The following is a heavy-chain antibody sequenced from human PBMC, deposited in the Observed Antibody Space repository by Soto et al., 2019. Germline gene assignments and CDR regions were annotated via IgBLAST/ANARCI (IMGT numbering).Heavy chain of an antibody. V-gene: IGHV1-18*04. D-gene: IGHD3-22*01. CDR2: ISAYNGNT. CDR1: GYTFTSYG. Sequence: ASVKVSCKASGYTFTSYGISWVRQAPGQGLEWMGWISAYNGNTNYAQKLQGRVTMTTDTSTSTAYMELRSLRSDDTAVYYCARAGDSSGYYPDAFDIWGQGTMVTVSS. CDR3: ARAGDSSGYYPDAFDI. J-gene: IGHJ3*02.